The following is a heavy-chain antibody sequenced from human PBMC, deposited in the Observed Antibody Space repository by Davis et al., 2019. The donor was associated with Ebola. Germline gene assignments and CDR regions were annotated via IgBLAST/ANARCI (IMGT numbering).Heavy chain of an antibody. J-gene: IGHJ3*02. CDR1: GYTFTGYY. Sequence: ASVKVSCKASGYTFTGYYMHWVRQAPGQGLEWMGWINPNSGGTNYAQKFQGRVTMTRDTSISTAYMELGRLRSDDTAVYYCARGKVVSYDAFDIWGQGTMVTVSS. CDR2: INPNSGGT. CDR3: ARGKVVSYDAFDI. V-gene: IGHV1-2*02.